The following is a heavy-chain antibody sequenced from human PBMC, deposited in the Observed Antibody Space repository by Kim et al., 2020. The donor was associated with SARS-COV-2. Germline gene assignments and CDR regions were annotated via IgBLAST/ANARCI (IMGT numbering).Heavy chain of an antibody. D-gene: IGHD1-26*01. CDR1: GFTFSSYS. V-gene: IGHV3-48*02. CDR2: ISSSSSTI. Sequence: GGSLRLSCAASGFTFSSYSMNWVRQAPGKGLEWVSYISSSSSTIYYADSVKCRFTISRDNAKNSLYLQMNSLRDEDTAVYYCASEPTKYFSGSFLFASPAYFDYWGQGTLVTVSS. CDR3: ASEPTKYFSGSFLFASPAYFDY. J-gene: IGHJ4*02.